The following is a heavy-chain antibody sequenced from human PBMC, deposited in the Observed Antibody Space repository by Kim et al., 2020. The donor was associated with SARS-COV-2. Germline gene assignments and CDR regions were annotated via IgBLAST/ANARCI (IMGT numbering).Heavy chain of an antibody. CDR1: GYTFTSYA. J-gene: IGHJ6*03. CDR2: INTNTGNP. V-gene: IGHV7-4-1*02. D-gene: IGHD3-10*01. CDR3: ARDGLLWFGELLYYYYMDV. Sequence: ASVKVSCKASGYTFTSYAMNWVRQAPGQGLEWMGLINTNTGNPTYAQGFTGRFVFSLDTSVSTAYLQISSLKAEDTAVYYCARDGLLWFGELLYYYYMDVWGKGTTVTVSS.